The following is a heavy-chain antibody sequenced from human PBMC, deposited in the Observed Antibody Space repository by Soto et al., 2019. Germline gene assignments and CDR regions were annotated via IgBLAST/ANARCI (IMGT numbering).Heavy chain of an antibody. J-gene: IGHJ4*02. CDR1: GYTFTTHY. CDR2: INSDGGSR. Sequence: QVQLVQSGAEVKRPGASVKVSCRASGYTFTTHYMHWLRQAPGHGPDCLGFINSDGGSRNYPQKFQSRVTMTSDTSTSTVYMDLSSMSSEGTAVYYFARVKYSRSSVWGGFEYCGQGTLVTVSS. D-gene: IGHD6-6*01. CDR3: ARVKYSRSSVWGGFEY. V-gene: IGHV1-46*01.